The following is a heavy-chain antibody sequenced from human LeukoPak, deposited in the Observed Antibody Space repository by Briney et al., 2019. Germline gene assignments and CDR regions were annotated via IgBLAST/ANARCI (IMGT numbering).Heavy chain of an antibody. D-gene: IGHD2-15*01. CDR2: ISSSSSYI. Sequence: GGSLRLSCAASGFTFSSYSMNWVRQAPGKGREWVSSISSSSSYIYYADSVKGRFTISRDNAKNSLYLQMNSLRAEDTAVYYCARDIGFYGMDVWGQGTTVTVSS. CDR3: ARDIGFYGMDV. V-gene: IGHV3-21*01. CDR1: GFTFSSYS. J-gene: IGHJ6*02.